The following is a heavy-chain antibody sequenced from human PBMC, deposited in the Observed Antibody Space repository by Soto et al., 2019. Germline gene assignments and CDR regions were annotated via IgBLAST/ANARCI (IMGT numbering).Heavy chain of an antibody. V-gene: IGHV3-33*01. CDR1: GFTFSSYG. J-gene: IGHJ4*02. CDR3: ARGLRFLEWLDY. CDR2: IWYDGSNK. Sequence: QVQLVESGGGVVQPGRSLRLSCAASGFTFSSYGMHWVRQAPGKGLVWVAVIWYDGSNKYYADSVKGRFTISRDNSKNTLYLQMNSLRAEDTAVYYCARGLRFLEWLDYWGQGTLVTVSS. D-gene: IGHD3-3*01.